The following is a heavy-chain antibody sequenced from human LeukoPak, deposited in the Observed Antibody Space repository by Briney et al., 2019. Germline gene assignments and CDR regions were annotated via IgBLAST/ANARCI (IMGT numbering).Heavy chain of an antibody. CDR2: VYSGGST. CDR3: ARSGVAGTLDY. V-gene: IGHV3-66*01. Sequence: PGGSLRLSCAVFGFTVSSNYMNWVRQAPGKGLEWVSVVYSGGSTYYADSVKGRFTISRDNSKNTLYLQMNSLRVEDTGVYYCARSGVAGTLDYWGQGTLVAVSS. J-gene: IGHJ4*02. D-gene: IGHD6-19*01. CDR1: GFTVSSNY.